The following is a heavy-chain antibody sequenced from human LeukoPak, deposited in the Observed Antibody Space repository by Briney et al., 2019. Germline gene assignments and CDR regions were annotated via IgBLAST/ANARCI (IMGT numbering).Heavy chain of an antibody. D-gene: IGHD4-17*01. V-gene: IGHV4-30-2*01. Sequence: PSETLSLTCAVSGGSISSGGYSWSWIRQPPGKGLEWIGYIYHSGSTYYNPSLKSRVTISVDRSKNQFSLKLSSVTAADTAVYYCARGGHDYGDYVSDAFDIWGQRTMVTVSS. CDR3: ARGGHDYGDYVSDAFDI. J-gene: IGHJ3*02. CDR1: GGSISSGGYS. CDR2: IYHSGST.